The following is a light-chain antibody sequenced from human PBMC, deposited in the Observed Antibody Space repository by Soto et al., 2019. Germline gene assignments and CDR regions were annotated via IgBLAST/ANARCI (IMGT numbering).Light chain of an antibody. CDR1: ESISNY. Sequence: IQMTQSPSSLSASVGDRVTITCRASESISNYLNWYQQKPGKAPKLLIYGASSLRSGVPSRFSGSGSGTDFTLTISSLQREDFATYYCQQSYSTPQTFGQGTRLEIK. CDR2: GAS. CDR3: QQSYSTPQT. V-gene: IGKV1-39*01. J-gene: IGKJ5*01.